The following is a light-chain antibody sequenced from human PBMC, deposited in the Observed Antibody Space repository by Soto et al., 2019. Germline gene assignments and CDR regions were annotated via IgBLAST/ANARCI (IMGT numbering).Light chain of an antibody. CDR3: GSWDSSLSAYV. V-gene: IGLV2-14*01. CDR1: ASDVGGYNY. J-gene: IGLJ1*01. Sequence: QSALTQPASVSGSPGQSITISCAGTASDVGGYNYVSWYQHHPGKAPKLMIYEVTSRPSGIPDRFSGSKSGTSATLGITGFQTGDEADYYCGSWDSSLSAYVFGTGTKLTVL. CDR2: EVT.